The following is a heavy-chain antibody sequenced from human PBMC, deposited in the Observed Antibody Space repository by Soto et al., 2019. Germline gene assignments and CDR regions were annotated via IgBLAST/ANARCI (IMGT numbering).Heavy chain of an antibody. CDR1: GGSFSSYY. D-gene: IGHD3-22*01. CDR2: IYYSGRT. V-gene: IGHV4-59*01. Sequence: PSETLSLTCTVSGGSFSSYYLSWIRQPPGKGLEWIGHIYYSGRTNYNPSLKSRVTISGDTSKNQLSLKLSSVTAADTAVYYCARDYYYDSRGYPGAYYYGMDVWGQGTTVTVSS. J-gene: IGHJ6*02. CDR3: ARDYYYDSRGYPGAYYYGMDV.